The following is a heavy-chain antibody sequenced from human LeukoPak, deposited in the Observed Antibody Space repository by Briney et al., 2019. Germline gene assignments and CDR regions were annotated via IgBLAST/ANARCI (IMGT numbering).Heavy chain of an antibody. Sequence: GTSLRLSCAASGFPFSDYGMYWVRQAPGKGLEWLAVISHDGSNKYYADSVKGRITISRDNSMNTLYLQMNSLRAEDTAVYYCARAGGITMVRGAPGYWGQGTLVTVSS. CDR3: ARAGGITMVRGAPGY. J-gene: IGHJ4*02. CDR2: ISHDGSNK. CDR1: GFPFSDYG. D-gene: IGHD3-10*01. V-gene: IGHV3-30*03.